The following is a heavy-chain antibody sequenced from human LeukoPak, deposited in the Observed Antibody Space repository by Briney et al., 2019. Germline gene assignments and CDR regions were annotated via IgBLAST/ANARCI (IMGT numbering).Heavy chain of an antibody. Sequence: PSETLSLTCTVSGGSISSSSYYWGWIRQPPGKGLEWIGSIYYSGSTYYNPSLKSRVTISVDTSKNQFSLKLSSVTAADTAVYCCAAGYGLEYFQHWGQGTLVTVSS. V-gene: IGHV4-39*01. CDR2: IYYSGST. D-gene: IGHD5-18*01. CDR3: AAGYGLEYFQH. CDR1: GGSISSSSYY. J-gene: IGHJ1*01.